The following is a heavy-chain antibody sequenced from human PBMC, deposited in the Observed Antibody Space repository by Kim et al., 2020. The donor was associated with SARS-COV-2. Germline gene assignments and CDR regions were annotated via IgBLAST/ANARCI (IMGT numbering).Heavy chain of an antibody. CDR2: ISSSSSNI. J-gene: IGHJ5*02. CDR3: ASLMVPETGHNWLDP. Sequence: GGSLRLSCAASGFTFSRYSMNWVRQAPGKGLEWVSYISSSSSNIYYADSVKGRFTISRDNAKNSLYLQMNSLRDEDTAVYYCASLMVPETGHNWLDPWGQGTLVTVSS. D-gene: IGHD2-8*01. V-gene: IGHV3-48*02. CDR1: GFTFSRYS.